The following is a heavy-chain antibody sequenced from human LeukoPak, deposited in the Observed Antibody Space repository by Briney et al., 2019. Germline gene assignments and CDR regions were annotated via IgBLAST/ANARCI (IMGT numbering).Heavy chain of an antibody. CDR1: GFTFSSYS. CDR2: IYSGGNT. CDR3: AKAGSIRFDY. Sequence: GGSLRLSCAASGFTFSSYSMNWVRQAPGKGLEWVSFIYSGGNTHYSDSVKGRFTISRDNSKNTLYLQMNSLRADDTAIYYCAKAGSIRFDYWGQGTLVTVSS. D-gene: IGHD1-26*01. V-gene: IGHV3-53*01. J-gene: IGHJ4*02.